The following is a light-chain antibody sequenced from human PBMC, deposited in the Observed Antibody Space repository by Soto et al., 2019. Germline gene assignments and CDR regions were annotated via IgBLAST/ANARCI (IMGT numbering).Light chain of an antibody. J-gene: IGLJ3*02. CDR2: GNT. CDR3: QSYDSSLSGWV. Sequence: QSVLTQPPSVSGAPGQRVTISCTGSSSNIGAGYDGHWYQQLPGTVPKLLIYGNTNRPSGVPDRFSGSKSGTSASLAITGLQAEDEADYYCQSYDSSLSGWVFGGGTKLTVL. CDR1: SSNIGAGYD. V-gene: IGLV1-40*01.